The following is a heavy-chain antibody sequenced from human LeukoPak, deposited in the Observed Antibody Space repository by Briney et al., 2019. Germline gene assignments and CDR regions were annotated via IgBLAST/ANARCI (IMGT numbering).Heavy chain of an antibody. V-gene: IGHV1-69*06. CDR2: IIPIFGTA. CDR3: ASMRLGEDIVVVPAAD. CDR1: GGTFSSYA. J-gene: IGHJ4*02. D-gene: IGHD2-2*01. Sequence: SVKVSCKASGGTFSSYAISWVRQAPGQGLGWMGGIIPIFGTANYAQKFQGRVTITADKSTSTAYMELSSLRSEDTAVYYCASMRLGEDIVVVPAADWGQGTLVTVSS.